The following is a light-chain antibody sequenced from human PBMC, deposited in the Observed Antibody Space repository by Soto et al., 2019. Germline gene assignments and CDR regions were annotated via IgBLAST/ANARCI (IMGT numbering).Light chain of an antibody. CDR2: EVS. V-gene: IGLV2-14*01. J-gene: IGLJ1*01. Sequence: SVLTQPASVSGSPGLSITISCTGTSSDVGGYNYVSWYQQHPGKAPKLMIYEVSNRPSGVSNRFSGSKSGNTASLSISGIQAEDEADYYCSSYTSSRYVFGTGTKVTVL. CDR1: SSDVGGYNY. CDR3: SSYTSSRYV.